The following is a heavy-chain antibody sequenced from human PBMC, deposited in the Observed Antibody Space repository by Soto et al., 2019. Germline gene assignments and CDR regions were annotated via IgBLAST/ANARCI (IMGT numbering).Heavy chain of an antibody. J-gene: IGHJ6*02. CDR1: GGSIGSVVCS. CDR2: IYHSGST. Sequence: QLQLQESGSGLVKPSQTLSLTCAVSGGSIGSVVCSWSWMRQPPGKGLEWIGYIYHSGSTYYNPSHKLRVTIPLGRSKNQCTRNLTSISAADTDVDCRAISGFYHKSGMDVWGQGTTVTVSS. V-gene: IGHV4-30-2*01. D-gene: IGHD3-22*01. CDR3: AISGFYHKSGMDV.